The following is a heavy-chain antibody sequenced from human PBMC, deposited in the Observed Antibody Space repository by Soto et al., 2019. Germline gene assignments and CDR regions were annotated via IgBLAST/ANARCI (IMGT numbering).Heavy chain of an antibody. J-gene: IGHJ4*02. D-gene: IGHD2-2*01. CDR1: GFTFSSYS. Sequence: GGSLRLSCAASGFTFSSYSMNWVRQAPGKGLEWVSYISSSSSTIYYADSVKGRFTISRDNAKNSLYLQMNSLRAEDTAVYYCARVIVVVPAAIDYWGQGTLVTVSS. V-gene: IGHV3-48*01. CDR2: ISSSSSTI. CDR3: ARVIVVVPAAIDY.